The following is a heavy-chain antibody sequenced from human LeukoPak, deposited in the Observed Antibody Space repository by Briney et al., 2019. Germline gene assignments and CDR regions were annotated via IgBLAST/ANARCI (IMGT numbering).Heavy chain of an antibody. Sequence: ASVKVSCKASGYTFTSYGISWLRQAPGQGLEWMGWISAYNGNTNYAQKLQGRVTITTDTSTSTAYMELRSLRSDDTAVYYCARVRIAVAGTSGQADYWGQGTLVTVSS. CDR3: ARVRIAVAGTSGQADY. V-gene: IGHV1-18*01. CDR2: ISAYNGNT. J-gene: IGHJ4*02. D-gene: IGHD6-19*01. CDR1: GYTFTSYG.